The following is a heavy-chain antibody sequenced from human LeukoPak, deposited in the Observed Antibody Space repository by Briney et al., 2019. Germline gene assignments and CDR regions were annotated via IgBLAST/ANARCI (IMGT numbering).Heavy chain of an antibody. CDR2: ISGSGGST. Sequence: PGGSLRLSCAASGFTFSSYAMSWVRQAPGKGLEWVSAISGSGGSTYYADSVKGRFTISRDNSKNTLYLQMNSLRAEDTAVYYCAKAYPSSGWQTRANFDYWGQGTLVTVSS. CDR1: GFTFSSYA. D-gene: IGHD6-19*01. CDR3: AKAYPSSGWQTRANFDY. V-gene: IGHV3-23*01. J-gene: IGHJ4*02.